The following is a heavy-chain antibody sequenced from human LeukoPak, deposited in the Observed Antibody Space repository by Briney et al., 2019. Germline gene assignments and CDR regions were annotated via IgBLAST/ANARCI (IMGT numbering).Heavy chain of an antibody. Sequence: GGSLRLSCAASGFTVSSNYMSWVRQAPGKGLEWVSAISGSGGSTYYADSVKGRFTISRDNSKNTLYLQMNSLRAEDTAVYYCAKTGAAKGYYYYYYMDVWGKGTTVTISS. D-gene: IGHD7-27*01. CDR3: AKTGAAKGYYYYYYMDV. V-gene: IGHV3-23*01. CDR1: GFTVSSNY. J-gene: IGHJ6*03. CDR2: ISGSGGST.